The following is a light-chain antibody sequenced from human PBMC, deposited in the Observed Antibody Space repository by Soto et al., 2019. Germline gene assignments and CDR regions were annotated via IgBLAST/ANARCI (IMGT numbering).Light chain of an antibody. V-gene: IGKV3-20*01. CDR2: GAS. CDR3: HQYGSSPPYT. J-gene: IGKJ2*01. CDR1: QSVSSTY. Sequence: EIVLTQSPGTLSLSPGERATLSCRASQSVSSTYLAWYQQKPGQAPRLLLYGASSRATGIQDRFSGSGSGTDFTLTICRLEPEDFAVYYCHQYGSSPPYTFGQGTKLEIK.